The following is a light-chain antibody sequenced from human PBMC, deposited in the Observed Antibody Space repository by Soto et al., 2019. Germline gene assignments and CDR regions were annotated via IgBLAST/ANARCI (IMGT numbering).Light chain of an antibody. J-gene: IGKJ3*01. CDR1: QSVSSSY. CDR2: GAS. V-gene: IGKV3-20*01. CDR3: QPYGNSLFT. Sequence: EIVLTQSPGTLSLSPGERATLSCRASQSVSSSYLAWYQQKPGQAPRLLIYGASSRATGIPDRFSGSGSGTDFTLTISRLEPEDFAVYYCQPYGNSLFTFGPGTKVDIK.